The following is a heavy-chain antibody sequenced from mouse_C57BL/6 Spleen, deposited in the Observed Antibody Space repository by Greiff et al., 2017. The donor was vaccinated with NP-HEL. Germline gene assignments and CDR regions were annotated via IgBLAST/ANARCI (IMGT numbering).Heavy chain of an antibody. D-gene: IGHD1-1*02. CDR3: ARVDHGYFDY. Sequence: VQLQQSGPELVKPGASVKLPCKASGYTFTDYNMDWVKQSPGKSLEWIGDINPNNGGTIYNQKFKGKATLTVDKSSSTAYMELRSLTSEDTAVYYCARVDHGYFDYWGQGTTLTVSS. CDR1: GYTFTDYN. V-gene: IGHV1-18*01. CDR2: INPNNGGT. J-gene: IGHJ2*01.